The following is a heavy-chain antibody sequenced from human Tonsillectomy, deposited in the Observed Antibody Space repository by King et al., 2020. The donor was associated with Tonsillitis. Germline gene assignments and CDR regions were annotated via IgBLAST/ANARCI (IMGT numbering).Heavy chain of an antibody. CDR2: ISSSSSYI. Sequence: LVEFGGGLVKPGGSLRLSCAASGFTFSSYSMNWVRQAPGKGLEWVSSISSSSSYIYYADSVKGRFTISRDNAKNSLYLQMNSLRAEDTAVYYCASEELNCGGDCFDYWGQGTLVTVSS. V-gene: IGHV3-21*01. D-gene: IGHD2-21*01. J-gene: IGHJ4*02. CDR3: ASEELNCGGDCFDY. CDR1: GFTFSSYS.